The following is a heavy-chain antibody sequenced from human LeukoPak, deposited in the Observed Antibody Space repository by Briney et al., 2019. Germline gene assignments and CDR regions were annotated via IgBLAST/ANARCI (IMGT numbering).Heavy chain of an antibody. Sequence: GGSLRLSCAASGFTFSSYAMHWVRQAPGKGLDWVAVMSYDGYNKYHADSVKGRFTISRDNSKNTLYLQMNSLRPEDTAVYYCARDFSGSSRIDYWGQGTLVSVSS. CDR3: ARDFSGSSRIDY. J-gene: IGHJ4*02. CDR1: GFTFSSYA. D-gene: IGHD3-10*01. V-gene: IGHV3-30-3*01. CDR2: MSYDGYNK.